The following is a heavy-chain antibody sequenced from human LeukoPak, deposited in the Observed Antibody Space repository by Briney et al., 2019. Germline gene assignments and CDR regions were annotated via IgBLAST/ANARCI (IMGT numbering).Heavy chain of an antibody. CDR1: GYNFKDSY. CDR2: INPDSGVT. D-gene: IGHD3-16*01. CDR3: ATWGQGGSFHI. V-gene: IGHV1-2*02. Sequence: ASVKVSCKASGYNFKDSYVNWVRQAPGQGLQWLGWINPDSGVTKSAQKFRGRVNMTRETSIHTAYMELSNLGTDDTAVYYCATWGQGGSFHIWGQGTLVTVSS. J-gene: IGHJ3*02.